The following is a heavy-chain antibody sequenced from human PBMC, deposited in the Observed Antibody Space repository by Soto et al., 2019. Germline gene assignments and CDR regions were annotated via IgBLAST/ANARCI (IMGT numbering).Heavy chain of an antibody. Sequence: SETLSLTCTVSGGSVSSGSYYWSWIRQPPGKGLEWIGYIYYSGSTNYNPSLKSRVTISVDTSKNQFSLKLSSVTAADTAVYYCARDFKKRIFGVVTDYYYYGMDVWGQGTTVTVSS. CDR3: ARDFKKRIFGVVTDYYYYGMDV. D-gene: IGHD3-3*01. CDR2: IYYSGST. J-gene: IGHJ6*02. V-gene: IGHV4-61*01. CDR1: GGSVSSGSYY.